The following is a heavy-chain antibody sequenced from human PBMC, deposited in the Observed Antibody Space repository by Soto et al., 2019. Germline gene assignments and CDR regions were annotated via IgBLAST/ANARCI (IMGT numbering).Heavy chain of an antibody. CDR2: IIPIFGTA. D-gene: IGHD6-13*01. CDR1: GGTFSSYA. CDR3: ATQLVGPMYYFDY. V-gene: IGHV1-69*13. Sequence: GASVKVSCKASGGTFSSYAISWVRQAPGQGLEWMGGIIPIFGTANYAQKFQGRVTITADESTSTAYMELSSLRSEDTAVYYCATQLVGPMYYFDYWGQGTLVTVSS. J-gene: IGHJ4*02.